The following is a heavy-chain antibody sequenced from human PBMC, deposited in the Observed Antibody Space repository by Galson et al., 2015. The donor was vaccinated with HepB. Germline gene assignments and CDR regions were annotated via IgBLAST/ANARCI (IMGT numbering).Heavy chain of an antibody. Sequence: CAISGDSVSNNNAAWYWIRQSPSRGLEWLGRTYYRARWYSDYTVSLRSRITINADTSKNQFSLQLNSVTPEDTAVYYCARVLGTIYNYGMDVWGQGTTVTVSS. J-gene: IGHJ6*02. CDR1: GDSVSNNNAA. CDR3: ARVLGTIYNYGMDV. CDR2: TYYRARWYS. D-gene: IGHD2-2*01. V-gene: IGHV6-1*01.